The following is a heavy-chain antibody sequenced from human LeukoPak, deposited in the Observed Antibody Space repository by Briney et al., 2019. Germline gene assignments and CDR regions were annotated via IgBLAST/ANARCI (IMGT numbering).Heavy chain of an antibody. V-gene: IGHV3-48*02. D-gene: IGHD6-19*01. J-gene: IGHJ4*02. Sequence: PGGSLRLSCTASGFTFSNYNMNWVRQAPGKGLEWLSYINSGGDITYYADSVKGRFSISRDNAKNSLFLQMNSLRDEDTAVYYCATRSGTVVAVANRYFDNWGQGTLVTVSS. CDR3: ATRSGTVVAVANRYFDN. CDR2: INSGGDIT. CDR1: GFTFSNYN.